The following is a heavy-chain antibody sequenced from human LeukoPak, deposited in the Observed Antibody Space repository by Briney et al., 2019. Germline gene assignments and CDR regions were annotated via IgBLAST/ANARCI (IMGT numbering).Heavy chain of an antibody. V-gene: IGHV3-33*01. CDR1: GFTFSSYG. Sequence: GGSLRLSCAASGFTFSSYGMHWVRQAPGKGLEWVAVIWYDGSNKCYADSVKGRFTISRDNSKNTLYLQMNSLRAEDTAVYYCARAGVAAAGFPNNWFDPWGQGTLVTVSS. CDR3: ARAGVAAAGFPNNWFDP. J-gene: IGHJ5*02. D-gene: IGHD6-13*01. CDR2: IWYDGSNK.